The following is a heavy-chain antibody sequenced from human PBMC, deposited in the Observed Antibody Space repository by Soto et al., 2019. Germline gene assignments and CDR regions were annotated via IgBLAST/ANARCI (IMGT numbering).Heavy chain of an antibody. CDR2: ISYDGSNK. J-gene: IGHJ3*02. D-gene: IGHD6-13*01. CDR3: ARAYSSSWYDAFDI. Sequence: QVQLVESGGSVVQPGRSLRLSCAASGFTFSSYAMHWVRQAPGKGLEWVAVISYDGSNKYYADSVKGRFTISRDNSKNTLYLQMNSLRAEDTAVYYCARAYSSSWYDAFDIWGQGTMVTVSS. CDR1: GFTFSSYA. V-gene: IGHV3-30-3*01.